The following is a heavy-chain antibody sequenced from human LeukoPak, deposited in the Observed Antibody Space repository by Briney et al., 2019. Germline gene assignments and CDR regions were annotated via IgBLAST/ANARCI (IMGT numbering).Heavy chain of an antibody. V-gene: IGHV3-23*01. J-gene: IGHJ4*02. CDR1: GFTFTNYA. Sequence: PGGSLRLSCAASGFTFTNYAMNWVRQAPGKGLEWVSSISGSGDDTSYPSLKSRVTISVDTSKNQFSLKLNSVTAADTAMYYCQSRFLEWLLDYWGQGTLVTVSS. CDR3: QSRFLEWLLDY. CDR2: ISGSGDDT. D-gene: IGHD3-3*01.